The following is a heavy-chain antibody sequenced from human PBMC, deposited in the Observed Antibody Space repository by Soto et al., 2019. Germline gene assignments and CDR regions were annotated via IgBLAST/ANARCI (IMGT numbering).Heavy chain of an antibody. Sequence: PSETLSLTCAVYGGSFSGYYWSWIRQPPGKGLEWIGEINHSGSTNYNPSLKSRVTISVDTSKNQFSLKLSSVTAADTAVYYCASVVDTAMVTTDYWGQGILVSVST. V-gene: IGHV4-34*01. CDR1: GGSFSGYY. CDR2: INHSGST. D-gene: IGHD5-18*01. CDR3: ASVVDTAMVTTDY. J-gene: IGHJ4*02.